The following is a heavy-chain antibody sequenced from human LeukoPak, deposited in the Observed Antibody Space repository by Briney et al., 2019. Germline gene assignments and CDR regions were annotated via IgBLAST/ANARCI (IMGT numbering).Heavy chain of an antibody. Sequence: SETLSLTCAVYGGSFSGYYWSWIRQPPGKGLEWIGEINHSGSTKYNPSLKSRVTISVDTSKNQFSLKLSSVTAADTAVYYCARGWYYDFWSGFSPLDYWGQGTLVTVSS. CDR1: GGSFSGYY. CDR3: ARGWYYDFWSGFSPLDY. D-gene: IGHD3-3*01. V-gene: IGHV4-34*01. J-gene: IGHJ4*02. CDR2: INHSGST.